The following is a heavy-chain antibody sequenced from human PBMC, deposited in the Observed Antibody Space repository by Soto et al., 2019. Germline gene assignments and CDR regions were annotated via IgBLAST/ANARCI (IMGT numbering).Heavy chain of an antibody. J-gene: IGHJ4*02. Sequence: GGSLRLSCAASGFTFSNAWMSWVRQAPGKGLEWVGRIKSKTDGGTTDYAAPVKGRFTISRDDSKNTLYLQMNSLKTEDTAVYYCTTEGIVVVPAAIEGGINYWGQGTLVTVSS. CDR3: TTEGIVVVPAAIEGGINY. D-gene: IGHD2-2*01. CDR1: GFTFSNAW. CDR2: IKSKTDGGTT. V-gene: IGHV3-15*01.